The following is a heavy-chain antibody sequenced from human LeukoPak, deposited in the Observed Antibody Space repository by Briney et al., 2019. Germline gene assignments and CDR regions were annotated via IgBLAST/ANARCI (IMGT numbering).Heavy chain of an antibody. CDR2: IYHSGST. CDR1: GGSISSGGYY. CDR3: ARDSSSWSSVAFDI. D-gene: IGHD6-13*01. V-gene: IGHV4-30-2*01. Sequence: SETLSLTCTVSGGSISSGGYYWSWIRQPPGKGLEWIGYIYHSGSTYYNPSLKSRVTISVDRSKNQFSLKLSSVTAADTAVYYCARDSSSWSSVAFDIWGQGTMVTVSS. J-gene: IGHJ3*02.